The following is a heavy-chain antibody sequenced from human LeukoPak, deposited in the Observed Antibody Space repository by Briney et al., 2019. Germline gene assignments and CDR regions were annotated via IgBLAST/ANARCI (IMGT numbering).Heavy chain of an antibody. CDR2: KKEDGSEK. Sequence: GGSLRLSCAVSGFIFSSYWMNWVRQAPGKGLEWVGKKKEDGSEKYYVDSVKGRFTISRDNAKNSLYLQMNSLRAEDTAVYYCARDSAFGGNSDYYGMDVWGQGATVTVSS. CDR1: GFIFSSYW. CDR3: ARDSAFGGNSDYYGMDV. D-gene: IGHD4-23*01. J-gene: IGHJ6*02. V-gene: IGHV3-7*01.